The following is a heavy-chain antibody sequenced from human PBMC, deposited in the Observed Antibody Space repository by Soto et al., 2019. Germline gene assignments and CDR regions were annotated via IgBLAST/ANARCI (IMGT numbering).Heavy chain of an antibody. Sequence: SETLSLTCTVSGGSISSGGYYWSWIRQHPGKGLEWIGYIYYSGSTYYNPSLKSRVTISVDTSKNQFSLKLSSVTAADTAVYYCAREHGDIAAAGTSGFDPWGQGTLVTVSS. V-gene: IGHV4-31*03. J-gene: IGHJ5*02. CDR3: AREHGDIAAAGTSGFDP. D-gene: IGHD6-13*01. CDR1: GGSISSGGYY. CDR2: IYYSGST.